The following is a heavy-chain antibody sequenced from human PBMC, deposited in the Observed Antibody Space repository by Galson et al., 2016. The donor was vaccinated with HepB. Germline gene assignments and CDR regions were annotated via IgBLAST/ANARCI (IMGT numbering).Heavy chain of an antibody. J-gene: IGHJ4*02. CDR3: ARVGHLDFWSGYYVPPFDY. D-gene: IGHD3-3*01. Sequence: TLSLTCIVSGDSISSGGSHWIWIRQHPGKGLEWIGFIYYSGSTYYNPSLKSRVTISVDTSKNQFSLKLSSVPVADTAVYYCARVGHLDFWSGYYVPPFDYWGQGTLVTVSS. V-gene: IGHV4-31*03. CDR1: GDSISSGGSH. CDR2: IYYSGST.